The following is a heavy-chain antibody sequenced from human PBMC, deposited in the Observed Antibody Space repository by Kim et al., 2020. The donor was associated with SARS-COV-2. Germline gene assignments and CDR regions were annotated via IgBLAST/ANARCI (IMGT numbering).Heavy chain of an antibody. CDR1: GFTFSSYA. J-gene: IGHJ4*02. CDR2: ITSNGGST. V-gene: IGHV3-64*01. Sequence: GGSLRLSCAASGFTFSSYAMHWVRQAPGKGLEYVSAITSNGGSTYYANSVKGRFTISRDNSKNTLYLQMGSLRAEDMAMYYCARGYDILTGHSDYWGQGTLVTVSS. CDR3: ARGYDILTGHSDY. D-gene: IGHD3-9*01.